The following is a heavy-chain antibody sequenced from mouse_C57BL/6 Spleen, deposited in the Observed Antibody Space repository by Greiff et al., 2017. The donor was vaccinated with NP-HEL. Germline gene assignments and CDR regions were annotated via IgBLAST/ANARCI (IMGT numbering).Heavy chain of an antibody. CDR1: GYTFTDYE. CDR3: TRRGLRPHFDY. J-gene: IGHJ2*01. D-gene: IGHD3-2*02. Sequence: QVQLQQSGAELVRPGASVTLSCKASGYTFTDYEMHWVKQTPVHGLEWIGAIDPETGGTAYNQKFKGKAILTADKSSSTAYMELRSLTSEDSAVYYCTRRGLRPHFDYWGQGTTLTVSS. CDR2: IDPETGGT. V-gene: IGHV1-15*01.